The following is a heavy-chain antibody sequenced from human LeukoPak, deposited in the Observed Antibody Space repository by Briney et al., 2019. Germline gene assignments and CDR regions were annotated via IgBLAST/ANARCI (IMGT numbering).Heavy chain of an antibody. CDR2: ISAYNGNT. CDR1: GGTFSSYA. V-gene: IGHV1-18*01. J-gene: IGHJ4*02. CDR3: ARDRSTSCYGCLGY. D-gene: IGHD2-2*01. Sequence: ASVKVSCKASGGTFSSYAISWVRQAPGQGLEWMGWISAYNGNTNYAQNLQGRVTMTTDTSTSTAYMELRSLRSDDTAVYYCARDRSTSCYGCLGYWGQGTLVIVSS.